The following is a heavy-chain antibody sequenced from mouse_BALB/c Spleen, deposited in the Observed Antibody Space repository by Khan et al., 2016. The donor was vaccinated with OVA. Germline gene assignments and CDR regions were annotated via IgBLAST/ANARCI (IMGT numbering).Heavy chain of an antibody. CDR1: GYSFTGYF. D-gene: IGHD2-12*01. Sequence: VQLKESGPELVRPGASVKISCKASGYSFTGYFMNWVMQSHGKSLEWIGRINPHTGETFYNQRFKDKATLTVDESSSTAHMELRSLASEDSAVYYCTRIYFSDFDYWGQGTTLTVSS. V-gene: IGHV1-20*02. CDR2: INPHTGET. CDR3: TRIYFSDFDY. J-gene: IGHJ2*01.